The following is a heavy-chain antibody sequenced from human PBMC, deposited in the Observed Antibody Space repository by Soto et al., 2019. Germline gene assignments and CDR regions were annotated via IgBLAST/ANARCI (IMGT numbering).Heavy chain of an antibody. CDR3: ARLTRGVYDLDRLWEKFDY. CDR2: IYWYDDK. CDR1: VFSLSSTGMG. D-gene: IGHD5-12*01. J-gene: IGHJ4*02. V-gene: IGHV2-5*01. Sequence: QITVKESGLTLVKPTATLTTTWTFSVFSLSSTGMGVGWIRQPPGKALGWLALIYWYDDKRYSPSLSGRLTITKDPSKNQVDLTMTNMDPVDTATYYCARLTRGVYDLDRLWEKFDYWGQGALVTVS.